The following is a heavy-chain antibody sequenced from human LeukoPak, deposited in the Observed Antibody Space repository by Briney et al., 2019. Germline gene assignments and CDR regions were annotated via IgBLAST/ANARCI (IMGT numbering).Heavy chain of an antibody. CDR2: INPNSGGT. Sequence: ASVNVSCKASGYTFTGYYMHWVRQAPGQGLEWMGWINPNSGGTNYAQKFQGRVTMTRDTSISTAYMELSRLRSDDTAVYYCARGRFVVVPAAMYYFDYWGQGTLVTVSS. V-gene: IGHV1-2*02. J-gene: IGHJ4*02. CDR1: GYTFTGYY. CDR3: ARGRFVVVPAAMYYFDY. D-gene: IGHD2-2*01.